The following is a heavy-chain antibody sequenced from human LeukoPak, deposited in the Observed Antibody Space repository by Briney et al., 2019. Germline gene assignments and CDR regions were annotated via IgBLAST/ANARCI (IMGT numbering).Heavy chain of an antibody. CDR1: GGSISSSSYY. CDR3: ARVRAVVPAELGRRPYYFDY. CDR2: IYYSGST. J-gene: IGHJ4*02. V-gene: IGHV4-39*07. D-gene: IGHD2-2*01. Sequence: PSETLPLTCTVSGGSISSSSYYWGWIRQPPGKGLEWIGSIYYSGSTYYNPSLKSRVTISVDTSKNQFSLKLSSVTAADTAVYYCARVRAVVPAELGRRPYYFDYWGQGNLVTVSS.